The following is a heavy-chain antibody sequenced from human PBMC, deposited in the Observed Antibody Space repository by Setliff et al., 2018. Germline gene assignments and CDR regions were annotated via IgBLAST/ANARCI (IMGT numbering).Heavy chain of an antibody. V-gene: IGHV1-69*06. CDR3: AKSGDYSNRGHFDC. CDR1: GGTFSSYA. CDR2: IIPIFGTA. J-gene: IGHJ4*02. Sequence: ASVKVSCKASGGTFSSYAISWVRQAPGQGLEWMGGIIPIFGTANYAQKFQGRVTITADKSTSTAYMELSSLRSEDTAVYYCAKSGDYSNRGHFDCWGQGTLVTVSS. D-gene: IGHD4-4*01.